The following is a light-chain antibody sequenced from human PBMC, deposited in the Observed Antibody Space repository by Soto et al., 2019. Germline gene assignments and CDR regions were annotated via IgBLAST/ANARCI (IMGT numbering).Light chain of an antibody. V-gene: IGKV3-11*01. J-gene: IGKJ1*01. CDR1: LSLSSY. CDR3: QQRGDWPA. CDR2: DVS. Sequence: EVVLTQFPATLSLSPGDRATLFCRASLSLSSYLTWYQLKPGQAPRLLFYDVSNRATGIPDRFTSSGSGTDFTLTSSSLEPEDFAVYYCQQRGDWPAFGQGPRVEIK.